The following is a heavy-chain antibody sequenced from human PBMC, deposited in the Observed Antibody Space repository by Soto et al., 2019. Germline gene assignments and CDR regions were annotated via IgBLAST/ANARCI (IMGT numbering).Heavy chain of an antibody. CDR1: GGSINNAEDN. J-gene: IGHJ6*02. Sequence: PSETLSLTCTVSGGSINNAEDNWTWIRQPPGKGLEYIGYISYSGSTNYNPSLKSRVTISVDTSKNQFSLKLSSVTAADTAVYYCARGSEYQLLFFGMDVWGQGTTVTVSS. V-gene: IGHV4-61*08. D-gene: IGHD2-2*01. CDR2: ISYSGST. CDR3: ARGSEYQLLFFGMDV.